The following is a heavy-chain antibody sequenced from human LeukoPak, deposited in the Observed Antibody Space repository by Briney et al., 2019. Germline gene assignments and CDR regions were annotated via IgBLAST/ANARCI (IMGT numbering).Heavy chain of an antibody. D-gene: IGHD3-22*01. J-gene: IGHJ4*02. Sequence: ASVKVSRKAFGYTFTDYYMHWVRQAPGQGLEWMGWINPNSGGTNYAQKFQGRVTMTRDTSISTAYMELSRLRSDDTAVYYCARASYYYDSSGYPGYYFDYWGQGTLVTVSS. CDR2: INPNSGGT. CDR3: ARASYYYDSSGYPGYYFDY. CDR1: GYTFTDYY. V-gene: IGHV1-2*02.